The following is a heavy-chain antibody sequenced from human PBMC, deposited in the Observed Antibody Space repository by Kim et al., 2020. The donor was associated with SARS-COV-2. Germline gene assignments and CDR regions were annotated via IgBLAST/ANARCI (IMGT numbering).Heavy chain of an antibody. J-gene: IGHJ4*02. CDR2: ISGSGGST. V-gene: IGHV3-23*01. Sequence: GGSLRLSCAASGFTFSSYAMSWVRQAPGKGLEWVSAISGSGGSTYSADSVKGRFTISRDNSKNTLYLQMNSLRAEDTAVYFCAKDHHDDSSGSVDYWGQGALVTVSS. CDR3: AKDHHDDSSGSVDY. D-gene: IGHD3-22*01. CDR1: GFTFSSYA.